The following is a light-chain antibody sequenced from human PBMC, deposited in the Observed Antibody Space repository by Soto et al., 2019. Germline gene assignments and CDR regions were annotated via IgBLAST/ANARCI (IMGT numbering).Light chain of an antibody. J-gene: IGKJ1*01. CDR3: QHRSDWWT. CDR1: QSISSY. CDR2: DAS. Sequence: EIVLTQSPATLSLSPGERATLSCGASQSISSYLAWYQQKPGQAPRLLIYDASNRATGIPARFSGSGSGTAFTLIISSLEPEDFAVYYCQHRSDWWTFGQGTKVEVK. V-gene: IGKV3-11*01.